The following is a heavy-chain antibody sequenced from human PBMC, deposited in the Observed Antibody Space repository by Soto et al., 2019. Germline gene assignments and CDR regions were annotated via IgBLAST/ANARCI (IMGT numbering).Heavy chain of an antibody. CDR2: IWYDGSNK. J-gene: IGHJ3*02. CDR1: GFTFSSYG. V-gene: IGHV3-33*01. Sequence: QVQLVESGGGVVQPGRSLRLSCAASGFTFSSYGMHWVRQAPGKGLEWVAVIWYDGSNKYYADSVKGRFTISRDNSKNTLYLQMHSLRAEDTAVYYGARQWLPDALDIWGQGTMVTVSS. CDR3: ARQWLPDALDI. D-gene: IGHD3-22*01.